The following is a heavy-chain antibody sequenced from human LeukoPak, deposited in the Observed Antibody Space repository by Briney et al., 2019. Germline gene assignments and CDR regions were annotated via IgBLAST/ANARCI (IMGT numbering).Heavy chain of an antibody. V-gene: IGHV4-34*01. CDR2: INHSGST. D-gene: IGHD5-24*01. Sequence: SETLSLTCAVYGGSFSGYYWSWIRQPPGRGLEWIGEINHSGSTNYNPSLKSRVTISVDTSKNQFSLKLSSVTAADTAVYYCARGGWLDYWGQGTLVTVSS. CDR3: ARGGWLDY. CDR1: GGSFSGYY. J-gene: IGHJ4*02.